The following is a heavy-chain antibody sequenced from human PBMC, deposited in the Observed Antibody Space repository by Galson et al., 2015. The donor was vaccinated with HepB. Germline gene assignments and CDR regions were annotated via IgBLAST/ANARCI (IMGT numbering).Heavy chain of an antibody. Sequence: SLRLSCAASGFTVSSNYMSWVRQAPGKGLEWVSVIYSGGSTYYADSVKGRFTISRDNSKNTLYLQMNSLRAEDTAVYYCAKDLGTVTTSDYWGQGTLVTVSS. CDR3: AKDLGTVTTSDY. J-gene: IGHJ4*02. CDR2: IYSGGST. V-gene: IGHV3-53*01. D-gene: IGHD4-17*01. CDR1: GFTVSSNY.